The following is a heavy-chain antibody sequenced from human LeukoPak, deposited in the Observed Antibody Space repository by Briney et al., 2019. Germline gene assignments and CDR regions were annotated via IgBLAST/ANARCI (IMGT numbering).Heavy chain of an antibody. D-gene: IGHD3-10*01. CDR1: GFTFSSYS. Sequence: GGSLRLSCAASGFTFSSYSMNWVRQAPGKGLEWVSSISSSSSYIYYADSVKGRFTLSRDNSKNTVSLQMNSLRAEDTAVYYCANIPSGAGRLDDYWGQGTLVTVSS. J-gene: IGHJ4*02. CDR2: ISSSSSYI. CDR3: ANIPSGAGRLDDY. V-gene: IGHV3-21*01.